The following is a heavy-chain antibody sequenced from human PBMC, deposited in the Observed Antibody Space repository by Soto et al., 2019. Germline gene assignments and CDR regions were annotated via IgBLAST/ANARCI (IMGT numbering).Heavy chain of an antibody. V-gene: IGHV4-39*01. D-gene: IGHD2-15*01. CDR2: IYYSGST. Sequence: QLQLQESGPGLVKPSETLSLTCAVSGDSISSSSYYWGWIRQPPGKGLEWIGSIYYSGSTSYNPSLKSRVTISVDTSKNQFSLKLSSVTAADTAVYYCATYSLDRHCSGATCYSYYDYWGQGTLVTVSS. J-gene: IGHJ4*02. CDR1: GDSISSSSYY. CDR3: ATYSLDRHCSGATCYSYYDY.